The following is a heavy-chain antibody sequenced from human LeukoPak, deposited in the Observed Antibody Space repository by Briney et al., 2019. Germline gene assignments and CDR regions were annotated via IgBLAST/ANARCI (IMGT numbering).Heavy chain of an antibody. J-gene: IGHJ4*02. CDR3: ARADGAKPRRLVSAPPDY. D-gene: IGHD1-26*01. V-gene: IGHV3-13*01. CDR2: IGTAGDT. CDR1: GFTFSSYD. Sequence: PGGSLRLSCAASGFTFSSYDMHWVRHATGKGMEWVSAIGTAGDTYYPGSVKGRFTISRENAKNSLYLQMNSLRAGDTAVYYCARADGAKPRRLVSAPPDYWGQGTLVTVSS.